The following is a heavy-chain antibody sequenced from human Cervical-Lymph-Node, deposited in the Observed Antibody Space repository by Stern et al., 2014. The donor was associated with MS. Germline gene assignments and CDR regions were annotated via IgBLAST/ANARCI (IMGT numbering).Heavy chain of an antibody. D-gene: IGHD3-16*01. Sequence: QVQLVQSGAEVKKPGASVKVSCKASGYTFTNYAIHWVRQAPGQRLEWMGLINGGNGNTKYSQEFQGRVTITRDTSASTSYMELSSLRSEDTAVYYCARDGAAGGKYGMDVWGQGTTVTVSS. CDR3: ARDGAAGGKYGMDV. CDR1: GYTFTNYA. J-gene: IGHJ6*02. V-gene: IGHV1-3*01. CDR2: INGGNGNT.